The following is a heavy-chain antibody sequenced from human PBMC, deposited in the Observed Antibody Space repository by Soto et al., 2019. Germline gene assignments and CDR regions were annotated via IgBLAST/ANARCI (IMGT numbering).Heavy chain of an antibody. Sequence: QVQLVQSGAEVKKPGSSVKVSCKASGGTFSSYTISWVRQAPGQGLEWMGRIIPILGIANYAQKFQGRVTITADKSTSTAYMELSSLRSEDTAVYYCVRALTVTTAFDYWGQGTLVTVSS. V-gene: IGHV1-69*02. CDR2: IIPILGIA. CDR1: GGTFSSYT. J-gene: IGHJ4*02. CDR3: VRALTVTTAFDY. D-gene: IGHD4-17*01.